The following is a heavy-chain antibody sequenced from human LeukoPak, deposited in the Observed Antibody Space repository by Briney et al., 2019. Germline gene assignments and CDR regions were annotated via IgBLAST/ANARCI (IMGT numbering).Heavy chain of an antibody. V-gene: IGHV3-9*03. CDR2: ITWKSGKV. CDR1: GFTFHDYA. Sequence: GRSLRLSCAASGFTFHDYAMYWLAEAPGKGLEWVSNITWKSGKVVYADSVKGRITISRDNAKNSLYLQMNSVRDREMALYNRAKARDYGDLVAFDVWRQGTMVTVSS. J-gene: IGHJ3*01. D-gene: IGHD4-17*01. CDR3: AKARDYGDLVAFDV.